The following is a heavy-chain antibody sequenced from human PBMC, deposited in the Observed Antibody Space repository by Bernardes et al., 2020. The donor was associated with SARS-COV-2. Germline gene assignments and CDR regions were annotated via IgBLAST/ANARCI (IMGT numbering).Heavy chain of an antibody. V-gene: IGHV2-70*11. Sequence: SVPTLVKPTQTLTLTCTFSGFSLSTSGMSVNWIRQPPGKALEWLARIDWDDGKYYNTSLKTRLSISKDTSKNQVVLTMTNMDPVDTATYFCARTITIFGVVCLDYWGPGTMVHVSS. D-gene: IGHD3-3*01. J-gene: IGHJ3*01. CDR3: ARTITIFGVVCLDY. CDR1: GFSLSTSGMS. CDR2: IDWDDGK.